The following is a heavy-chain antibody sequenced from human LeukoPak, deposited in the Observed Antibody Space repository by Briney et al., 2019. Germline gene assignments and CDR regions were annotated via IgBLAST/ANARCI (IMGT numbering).Heavy chain of an antibody. V-gene: IGHV4-30-2*01. CDR1: GGSISSGGYS. CDR2: IYHSGST. D-gene: IGHD6-13*01. CDR3: ARGSFRYTSNCRFDP. Sequence: PSETLSLTCAVSGGSISSGGYSWSWIRQPPGKGLEWIGYIYHSGSTYYNPSLKSRVTISVDRSKNQFSLKLSSVTAADTAVYYCARGSFRYTSNCRFDPWGQGTLVTVSS. J-gene: IGHJ5*02.